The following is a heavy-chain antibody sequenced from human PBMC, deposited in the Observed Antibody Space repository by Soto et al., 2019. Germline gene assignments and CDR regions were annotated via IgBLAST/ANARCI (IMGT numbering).Heavy chain of an antibody. CDR1: GFTFDDYT. D-gene: IGHD6-19*01. CDR2: ISWDGGST. V-gene: IGHV3-43*01. J-gene: IGHJ6*02. CDR3: AKDAAGSHAYYYGMDV. Sequence: GGSLRLSCAASGFTFDDYTMHWVRQAPGKGLEWVSLISWDGGSTYYADSVKGRFTISRDNSKNSLYLQMNSLRTEDTALYYCAKDAAGSHAYYYGMDVWGQGTTVTVSS.